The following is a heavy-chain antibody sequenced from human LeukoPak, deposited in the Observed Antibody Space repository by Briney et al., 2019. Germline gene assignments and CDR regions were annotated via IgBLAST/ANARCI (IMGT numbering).Heavy chain of an antibody. J-gene: IGHJ3*02. CDR1: GCTFSSYS. Sequence: GGALRLSCAASGCTFSSYSMNWVRQAPGKGLEWVSSISSSSSYIYYADSVKGRFTISRDNAKNSLYLQMNSLRAEDTAVYYCASRRNDAFDIWGQGTMVTVSS. V-gene: IGHV3-21*01. CDR3: ASRRNDAFDI. CDR2: ISSSSSYI.